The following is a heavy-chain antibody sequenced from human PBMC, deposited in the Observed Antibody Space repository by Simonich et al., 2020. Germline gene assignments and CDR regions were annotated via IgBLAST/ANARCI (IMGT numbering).Heavy chain of an antibody. Sequence: EVQLVESGGGLVKPGGSLRLSCAASGFTFSNAWMSWVRQAPGKGLGWVGRIKSKTEGWTTDYAAPVKGRFTISRDDSKNTLYLQMNSLKTEDTAVYYCTTGGFGGNWGSAPFDYWGQGTLVTVSS. CDR1: GFTFSNAW. CDR2: IKSKTEGWTT. CDR3: TTGGFGGNWGSAPFDY. J-gene: IGHJ4*02. V-gene: IGHV3-15*01. D-gene: IGHD7-27*01.